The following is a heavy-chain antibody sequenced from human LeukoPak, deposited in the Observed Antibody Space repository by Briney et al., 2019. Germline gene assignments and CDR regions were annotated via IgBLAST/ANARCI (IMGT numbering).Heavy chain of an antibody. D-gene: IGHD6-19*01. CDR2: INPNSGGT. J-gene: IGHJ4*02. Sequence: WASVKVSCKASGYTFTGYYMHWVRQAPGQGLEWMGWINPNSGGTNYAQKFQGRVTMTRDTSISTAYMELSRLRSDDTAVYYCARSPLLIAVAAFDYWGQGTLVTVSS. V-gene: IGHV1-2*02. CDR3: ARSPLLIAVAAFDY. CDR1: GYTFTGYY.